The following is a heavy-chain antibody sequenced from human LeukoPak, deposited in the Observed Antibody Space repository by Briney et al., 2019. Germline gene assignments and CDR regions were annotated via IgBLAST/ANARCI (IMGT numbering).Heavy chain of an antibody. CDR1: GFTFSSYT. CDR2: IDLSGSTL. J-gene: IGHJ2*01. Sequence: GGSLRLSCAASGFTFSSYTMNWVRQAPGKGLEWISYIDLSGSTLCYVDSVKGRFTISRDNAKNSLYLQMNSLRAEDTAVYYCARGPPLFDPWGRGTLVTVSS. CDR3: ARGPPLFDP. V-gene: IGHV3-48*04.